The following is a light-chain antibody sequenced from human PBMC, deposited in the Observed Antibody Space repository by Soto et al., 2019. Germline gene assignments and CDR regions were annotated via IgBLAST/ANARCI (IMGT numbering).Light chain of an antibody. V-gene: IGLV1-44*01. CDR1: SSNIGKNA. J-gene: IGLJ3*02. Sequence: QSVLTQPPSAAATPGQRVIISCSGSSSNIGKNAVKWYQQFPGTAPKLLIHSDDQRPSGVPDRFSGSKSGTSASLTISGLQSEDEAHYYCGAWGDSLSGLVFGGGTKVTVL. CDR2: SDD. CDR3: GAWGDSLSGLV.